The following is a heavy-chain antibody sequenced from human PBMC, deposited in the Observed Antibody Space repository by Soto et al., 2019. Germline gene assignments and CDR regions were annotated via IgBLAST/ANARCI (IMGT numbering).Heavy chain of an antibody. V-gene: IGHV1-8*01. CDR3: ARLNTGAAAGTVRDDY. Sequence: GASVKVSCKASGYTFTSYDINWVRQATGQGLEWMGWMNPNSGNTGYAQKFQGRVTMTRNTSISTAYMELSSLRSEDTAVYYCARLNTGAAAGTVRDDYWGQGTLVTVSS. CDR1: GYTFTSYD. D-gene: IGHD6-13*01. CDR2: MNPNSGNT. J-gene: IGHJ4*02.